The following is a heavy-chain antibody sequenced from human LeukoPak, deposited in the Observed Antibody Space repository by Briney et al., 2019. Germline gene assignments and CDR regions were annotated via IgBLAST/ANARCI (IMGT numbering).Heavy chain of an antibody. J-gene: IGHJ4*02. CDR2: INHSGST. D-gene: IGHD3-9*01. CDR1: GYSISSGYY. CDR3: ARGGGLRYFDWFGY. V-gene: IGHV4-38-2*02. Sequence: SETLSLTCIVSGYSISSGYYWGWILQPPGKGLEWIVEINHSGSTNYNPSLKSRVTISVDTSKNQFSLKLSSVTAADTAVYYCARGGGLRYFDWFGYWGQGTLVTVSS.